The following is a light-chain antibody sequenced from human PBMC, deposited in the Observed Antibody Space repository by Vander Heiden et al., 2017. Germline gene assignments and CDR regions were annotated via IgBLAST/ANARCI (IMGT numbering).Light chain of an antibody. CDR1: QRISPN. Sequence: EIVVTQSPAILSVSPGDRATLSCRASQRISPNLAWYQQTPGQAPRLLIYGTFGRATGVPARFRGSVSGTEFTLTISSLQSEDFAVYYCQHYECGPPTWTFGQGTKVEIK. CDR3: QHYECGPPTWT. CDR2: GTF. V-gene: IGKV3-15*01. J-gene: IGKJ1*01.